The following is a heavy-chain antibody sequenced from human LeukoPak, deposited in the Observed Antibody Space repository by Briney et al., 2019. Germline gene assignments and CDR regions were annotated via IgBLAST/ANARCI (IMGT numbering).Heavy chain of an antibody. CDR3: ARDSGYNAFDI. D-gene: IGHD5-12*01. J-gene: IGHJ3*02. CDR2: INEDGSVI. V-gene: IGHV3-7*01. CDR1: GFTFSTSW. Sequence: GGSLRLSCAASGFTFSTSWMTWVRQAPGKELEWLGNINEDGSVINYVDSVKGRFTTSGDNAWNSLYLQMHSLRADDTAVYYCARDSGYNAFDIWGQGTMVTVPS.